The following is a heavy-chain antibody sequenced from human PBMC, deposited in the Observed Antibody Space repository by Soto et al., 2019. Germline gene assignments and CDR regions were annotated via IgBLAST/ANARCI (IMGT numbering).Heavy chain of an antibody. V-gene: IGHV1-3*01. CDR1: GYTFTSYA. CDR3: ASRGTEVVPAAHPPDAFDI. D-gene: IGHD2-2*01. CDR2: INAGNGNT. J-gene: IGHJ3*02. Sequence: ASVKVSCKASGYTFTSYAMHWVRQAPGQRLEWMGWINAGNGNTKYSQKFQGRVTMTRDTSTSTVYMELSSLRSEDTAVYYCASRGTEVVPAAHPPDAFDIWGQGTMVTVSS.